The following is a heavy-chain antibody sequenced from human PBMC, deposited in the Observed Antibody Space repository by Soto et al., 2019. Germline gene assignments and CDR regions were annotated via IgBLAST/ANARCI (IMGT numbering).Heavy chain of an antibody. Sequence: PGGSLRLSCAASGFTFSSYGMHWVRQAPGRGLEWVAVIWYDGSNKYYADSVKGRFTISRDNSKNTLYLQMNSLRAEDTAVYYCARDSGVVVTPFDYYGMDVWGQGTTVTVSS. D-gene: IGHD2-21*02. CDR3: ARDSGVVVTPFDYYGMDV. CDR2: IWYDGSNK. CDR1: GFTFSSYG. V-gene: IGHV3-33*01. J-gene: IGHJ6*02.